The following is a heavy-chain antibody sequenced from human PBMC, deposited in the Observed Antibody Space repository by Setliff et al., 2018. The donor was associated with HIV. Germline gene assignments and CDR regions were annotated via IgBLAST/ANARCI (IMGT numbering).Heavy chain of an antibody. V-gene: IGHV1-8*01. D-gene: IGHD6-19*01. J-gene: IGHJ6*03. CDR2: MNPNSGNT. Sequence: GASVKVSCKASGYTFTSNDINWVRQATGQGLEWMGWMNPNSGNTGYAQKVQGRVTMTRDTSISTAYMELSSLRSDDTAVYYCARGAWYSSGWYSSRYMDVWGKGTTVTVSS. CDR3: ARGAWYSSGWYSSRYMDV. CDR1: GYTFTSND.